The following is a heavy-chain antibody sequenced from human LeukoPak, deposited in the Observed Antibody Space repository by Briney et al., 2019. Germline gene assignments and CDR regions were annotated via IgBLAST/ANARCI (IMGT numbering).Heavy chain of an antibody. J-gene: IGHJ4*02. D-gene: IGHD6-6*01. CDR2: ISSSGSTI. Sequence: GGSLRLSCAASGFTFSSYEMNWVRQAPGKGLEWVSYISSSGSTIYYADSVKGRFTISRDNAKNSLYLQMNSPRAEDTAVYYCARGRDIAARPDYFDYWGQGTLVTVSS. V-gene: IGHV3-48*03. CDR3: ARGRDIAARPDYFDY. CDR1: GFTFSSYE.